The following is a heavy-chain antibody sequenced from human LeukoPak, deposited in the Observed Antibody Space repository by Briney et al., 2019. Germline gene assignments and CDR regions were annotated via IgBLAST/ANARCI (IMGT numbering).Heavy chain of an antibody. D-gene: IGHD3-10*01. CDR1: GFTFRSYS. CDR3: ARGGVLWFGFMGV. CDR2: INSSSTYI. V-gene: IGHV3-21*01. J-gene: IGHJ6*02. Sequence: PGGSLRLSCAASGFTFRSYSMSWVRRAPGKGLEWVSSINSSSTYIHYADSVKGRFTISRDNAKNSLYLQVNSLRAEDTAVYYCARGGVLWFGFMGVWGQGTTVTVSS.